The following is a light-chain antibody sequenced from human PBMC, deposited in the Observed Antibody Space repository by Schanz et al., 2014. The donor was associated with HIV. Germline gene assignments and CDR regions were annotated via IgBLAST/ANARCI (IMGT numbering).Light chain of an antibody. J-gene: IGKJ1*01. Sequence: IQLTQSPSSLSASVGARVTLTCRASQGIASYLAWYQQRPGKAPKLLVYKASTLQRGVPSRFSGSGSGTDFTFTISSLQPEDIATYYCQQSYSTTWTFGQGTKVEVK. CDR1: QGIASY. V-gene: IGKV1-9*01. CDR3: QQSYSTTWT. CDR2: KAS.